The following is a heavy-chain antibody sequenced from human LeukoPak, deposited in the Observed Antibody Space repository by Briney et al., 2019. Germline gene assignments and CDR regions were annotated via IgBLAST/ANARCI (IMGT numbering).Heavy chain of an antibody. J-gene: IGHJ4*02. V-gene: IGHV4-30-4*01. CDR2: IYYSGST. CDR1: GGSISSGDYY. Sequence: SETLSLTCTVSGGSISSGDYYWRWIRQPPGRGLEWIVYIYYSGSTYYNPSLKSRVTISVDTSKNQFSLKLSSVTAADTAVYYCAREADSSGWSPFDYWGQGTLVTVSS. D-gene: IGHD6-19*01. CDR3: AREADSSGWSPFDY.